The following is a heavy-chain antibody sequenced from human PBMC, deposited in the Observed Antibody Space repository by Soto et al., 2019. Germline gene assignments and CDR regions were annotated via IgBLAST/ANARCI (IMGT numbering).Heavy chain of an antibody. CDR3: AIVRVTDSPLDH. V-gene: IGHV3-30*03. CDR2: LASDGSQK. D-gene: IGHD2-21*02. J-gene: IGHJ4*02. CDR1: GFTFRSSG. Sequence: QVHLVESGGGVVQPGTSLTLTCTASGFTFRSSGMHWVRQAPGKGLEWLAFLASDGSQKFYADSVKGRFSISRDNTKNTLYLHMSSLTAEDTAIYYCAIVRVTDSPLDHWGPGTLVTVSS.